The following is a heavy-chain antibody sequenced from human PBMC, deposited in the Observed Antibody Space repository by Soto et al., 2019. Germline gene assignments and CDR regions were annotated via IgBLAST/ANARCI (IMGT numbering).Heavy chain of an antibody. V-gene: IGHV5-51*01. CDR3: ARWEGYCSSTSCYTPGDYGMDV. Sequence: GESLKISCKGSGYSFTSYWIGWVRQMPGKGLEWMGIIYPGDSDTRYSPSFQGQVTISADKSISTAYLQWSSLKASDTAMYYCARWEGYCSSTSCYTPGDYGMDVWGQGTTVTVS. J-gene: IGHJ6*02. CDR1: GYSFTSYW. D-gene: IGHD2-2*02. CDR2: IYPGDSDT.